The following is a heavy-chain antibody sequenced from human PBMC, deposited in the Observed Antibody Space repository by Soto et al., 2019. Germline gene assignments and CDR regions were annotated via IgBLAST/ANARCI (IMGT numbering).Heavy chain of an antibody. CDR2: INAGNGNT. V-gene: IGHV1-3*01. CDR3: ARDQMFHYYYMDV. CDR1: GYTFTSYA. D-gene: IGHD3-10*02. J-gene: IGHJ6*03. Sequence: SVKVSCKASGYTFTSYAMHWVRQAPGQRLEWMGWINAGNGNTKYSQKFQGRVTITRDTSASTAYMELCSLRSEDTAVYYCARDQMFHYYYMDVWGKGTTVTVSS.